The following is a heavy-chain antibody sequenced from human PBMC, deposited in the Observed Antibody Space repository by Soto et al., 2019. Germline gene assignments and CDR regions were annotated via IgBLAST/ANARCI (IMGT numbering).Heavy chain of an antibody. CDR3: VRERAFGESSPGYYYYGMDV. Sequence: QVQLQESGPGLVKPSGTLSLTCAVSGGSISSSNWWSWVRQTPGKGLEWIGEIYHSGSTNYNPSLKSRVTISVDKSKNQFSLKLSSVSAADTAVYYCVRERAFGESSPGYYYYGMDVWGQGTTVTVSS. D-gene: IGHD3-10*01. V-gene: IGHV4-4*02. CDR2: IYHSGST. J-gene: IGHJ6*02. CDR1: GGSISSSNW.